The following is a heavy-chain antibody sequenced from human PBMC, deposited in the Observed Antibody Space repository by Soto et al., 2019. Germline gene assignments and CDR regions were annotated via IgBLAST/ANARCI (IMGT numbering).Heavy chain of an antibody. V-gene: IGHV3-72*01. Sequence: EVQMLESGGGLVQPGRSLRLSCAASGFIFSDHYMDWVRQAPGKGLEWVGRIRDKANSYTTEYAASVKGRFTISRDDSKNSLYLQMNSLKIEDTAVYYCARGDDYNDGVYASDIWGQGTMVTVSS. D-gene: IGHD4-4*01. CDR1: GFIFSDHY. CDR2: IRDKANSYTT. CDR3: ARGDDYNDGVYASDI. J-gene: IGHJ3*02.